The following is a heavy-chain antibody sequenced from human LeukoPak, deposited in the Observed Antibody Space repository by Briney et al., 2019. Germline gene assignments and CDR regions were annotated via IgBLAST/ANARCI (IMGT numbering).Heavy chain of an antibody. J-gene: IGHJ2*01. D-gene: IGHD7-27*01. V-gene: IGHV1-2*02. Sequence: ASVKVSCKASGYTFTPYYMHWVRQAPGQGLEWMGWINPKSGGTNYAQKFQGRVTMTTDTSISTAYMDLSRLTSDDTAVYYCARGALGIGGYWYFDLWGRGTLVTVSS. CDR3: ARGALGIGGYWYFDL. CDR1: GYTFTPYY. CDR2: INPKSGGT.